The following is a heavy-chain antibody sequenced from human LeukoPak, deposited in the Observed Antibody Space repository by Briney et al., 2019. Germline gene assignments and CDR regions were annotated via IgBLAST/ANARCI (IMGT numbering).Heavy chain of an antibody. CDR2: INHSGST. J-gene: IGHJ4*02. Sequence: SETLSLTCAVYSGSFSGYYWSWIRQPPGKGLEWIGEINHSGSTNYNPSLKSRVTISQDTSKNQFSLRLSSVAAADTAVYYCSRGRAYFDWGQGTLVTVSS. V-gene: IGHV4-34*01. CDR3: SRGRAYFD. D-gene: IGHD3-9*01. CDR1: SGSFSGYY.